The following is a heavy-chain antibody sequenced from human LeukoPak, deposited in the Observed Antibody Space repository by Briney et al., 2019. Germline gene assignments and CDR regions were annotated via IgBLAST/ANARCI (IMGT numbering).Heavy chain of an antibody. CDR2: ISSSSSYI. CDR1: GFTFSSYS. Sequence: GGSLRLSCAASGFTFSSYSMNWVRQAPGKGLEWVSSISSSSSYIYYADSVKGRFTISRDNAKNSLYLQMNSLRAEDTAVYYCARRAGAYSHPYDYWGQGTLVTVSS. CDR3: ARRAGAYSHPYDY. V-gene: IGHV3-21*01. J-gene: IGHJ4*02. D-gene: IGHD4/OR15-4a*01.